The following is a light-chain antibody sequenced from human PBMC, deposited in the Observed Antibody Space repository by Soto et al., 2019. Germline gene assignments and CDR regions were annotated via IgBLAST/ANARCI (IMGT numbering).Light chain of an antibody. Sequence: QSALTQPASVSGSPGQSITISCTGSRSDVGTYNLVSWYQQHPGKAPKLMIYQGTKRPSGVSNRFSGSKSGNTASLTISGLQAEDEADYYCCSYAGSSSYVFGTGTRSPS. J-gene: IGLJ1*01. CDR3: CSYAGSSSYV. CDR1: RSDVGTYNL. CDR2: QGT. V-gene: IGLV2-23*01.